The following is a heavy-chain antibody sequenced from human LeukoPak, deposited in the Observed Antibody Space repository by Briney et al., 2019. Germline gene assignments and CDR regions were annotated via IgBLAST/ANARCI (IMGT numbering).Heavy chain of an antibody. J-gene: IGHJ6*02. V-gene: IGHV4-59*01. CDR3: ARGRSNYYGMDV. D-gene: IGHD1-26*01. Sequence: ASETLSLTCSVSDGSINSYYWNWIRRPPGKGLEWIGYIYYNGNTNYSPSLKSRVTMSVDTSKNLFSLKVSSVTAADTAVYYCARGRSNYYGMDVWGQGTTVTVSS. CDR2: IYYNGNT. CDR1: DGSINSYY.